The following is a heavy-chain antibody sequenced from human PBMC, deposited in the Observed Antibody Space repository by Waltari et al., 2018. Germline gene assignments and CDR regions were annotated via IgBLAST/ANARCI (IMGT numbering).Heavy chain of an antibody. J-gene: IGHJ6*02. CDR3: AREVGNYGAYYGMDV. Sequence: QVQLVQSGAEVKKPGSSVKVSCKASGGTFSSYTISWVRQAPGQGLEWMGRSIPTLGIANYAKKCQGRVTITADKATSTAYRELSSLRSEDTAVYYCAREVGNYGAYYGMDVWGQGTTVTVSS. CDR2: SIPTLGIA. D-gene: IGHD4-17*01. CDR1: GGTFSSYT. V-gene: IGHV1-69*08.